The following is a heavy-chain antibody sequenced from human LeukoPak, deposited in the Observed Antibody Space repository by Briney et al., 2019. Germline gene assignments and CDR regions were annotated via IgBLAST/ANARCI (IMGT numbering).Heavy chain of an antibody. J-gene: IGHJ4*02. Sequence: GGSLRLSCTASGFTLSSYEMNWVRQAPGKGLEWVSYISSSGTTIYYADSVKGRFTISRDNAKNSLYLQMNSLRAEDTAVYYCARDLTPEYSSNWPEGDYWGQGTLVTVSS. D-gene: IGHD6-13*01. CDR3: ARDLTPEYSSNWPEGDY. CDR1: GFTLSSYE. CDR2: ISSSGTTI. V-gene: IGHV3-48*03.